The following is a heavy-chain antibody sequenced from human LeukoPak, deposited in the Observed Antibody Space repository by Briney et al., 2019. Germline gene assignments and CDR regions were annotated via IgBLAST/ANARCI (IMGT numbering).Heavy chain of an antibody. J-gene: IGHJ6*02. Sequence: GGSLRLSCAASGFTFSNYAMSWVRQTPGKGLEWVSGISGSGANSYYADSVKGRFTISRDNSKNTLYLQMNSLRAEDTAVYYCATYCSSTSCYPYYYYGMDVWGQGTTVTVSS. CDR1: GFTFSNYA. CDR2: ISGSGANS. D-gene: IGHD2-2*01. V-gene: IGHV3-23*01. CDR3: ATYCSSTSCYPYYYYGMDV.